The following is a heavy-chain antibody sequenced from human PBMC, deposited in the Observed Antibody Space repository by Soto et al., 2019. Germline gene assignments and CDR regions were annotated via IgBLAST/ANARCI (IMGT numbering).Heavy chain of an antibody. J-gene: IGHJ6*02. CDR1: GFTFSSYG. Sequence: PGGSLRLSCAASGFTFSSYGMHWVRQAPGKGLEWVAVISYDGSNKYYADSVKGRFTISRDNSKNTLYLQMNSLRAEDTAVYYCATDPEYSSSWCLDDWGQGTMVTVSS. CDR2: ISYDGSNK. V-gene: IGHV3-30*03. CDR3: ATDPEYSSSWCLDD. D-gene: IGHD6-13*01.